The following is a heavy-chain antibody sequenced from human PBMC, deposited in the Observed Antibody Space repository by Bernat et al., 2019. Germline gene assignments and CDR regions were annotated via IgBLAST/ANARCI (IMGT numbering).Heavy chain of an antibody. CDR3: AKELRSSENWFDP. D-gene: IGHD4-17*01. J-gene: IGHJ5*02. CDR2: ISGSGFST. CDR1: AFTFSTYA. Sequence: EVQLVESGGGLVQPGGSLRLSCSASAFTFSTYAMNWVRQAPGKGLEWVSTISGSGFSTYYADSVKGRFTITRDNSKNTLSLQMNSLRAEDTAVYYCAKELRSSENWFDPWGQGTLVTVSS. V-gene: IGHV3-23*04.